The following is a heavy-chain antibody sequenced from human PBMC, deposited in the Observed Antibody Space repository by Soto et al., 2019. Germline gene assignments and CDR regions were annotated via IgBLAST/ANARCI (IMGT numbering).Heavy chain of an antibody. CDR3: ARDQLEGNWFDP. D-gene: IGHD1-1*01. Sequence: SQPLSLTYAVSGGSISSVGYPRNWIRQPPGKGLEWIGYIYHSGSTLYNPSLKSRVTISVDKSKNQFSLKLSSVTAADTAVYYCARDQLEGNWFDPWGQGTLVTVSS. V-gene: IGHV4-30-2*01. CDR2: IYHSGST. J-gene: IGHJ5*02. CDR1: GGSISSVGYP.